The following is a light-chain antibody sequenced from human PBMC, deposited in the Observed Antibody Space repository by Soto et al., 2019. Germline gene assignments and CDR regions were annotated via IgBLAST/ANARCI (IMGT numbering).Light chain of an antibody. CDR1: QNIFDF. CDR3: QQTYNTPQT. Sequence: DIQMTQSPSTLSASVGDRVVITCRASQNIFDFLNWYQQKPGKAPRLLIYAASSLQSGVPSRFSGSGSGTDFTLTISSLQPEDFATYYCQQTYNTPQTFGQGTKVDIK. CDR2: AAS. V-gene: IGKV1-39*01. J-gene: IGKJ1*01.